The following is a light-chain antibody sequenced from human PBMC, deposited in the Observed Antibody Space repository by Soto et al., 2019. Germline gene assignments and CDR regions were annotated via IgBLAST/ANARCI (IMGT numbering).Light chain of an antibody. CDR2: EDD. Sequence: QSVLTQPPSVSAAPGQKVTISCSGSSSNIRNNYVSWYQEVPGTAPKLLIYEDDKRPSGITERGSGSKSATSATLGVTVLQDGDEADDYCGTWDRSLRVMVFGGGTKLTVL. CDR1: SSNIRNNY. J-gene: IGLJ3*02. V-gene: IGLV1-51*02. CDR3: GTWDRSLRVMV.